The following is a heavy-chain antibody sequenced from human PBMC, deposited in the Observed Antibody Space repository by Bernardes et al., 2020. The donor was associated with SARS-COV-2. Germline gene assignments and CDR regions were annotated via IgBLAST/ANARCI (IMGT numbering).Heavy chain of an antibody. V-gene: IGHV3-11*01. CDR1: GFIFSDYY. CDR2: IDSSGSII. J-gene: IGHJ4*02. CDR3: ATLPWLELWLQGFYFGS. Sequence: GGSLRLSCAASGFIFSDYYMTWIRQAPGKGLEWVSYIDSSGSIIHYADSVKGRFTISRDNAKNSLYLQMNSLRAEDTAVYYCATLPWLELWLQGFYFGSWGRGTLVTVSS. D-gene: IGHD3-9*01.